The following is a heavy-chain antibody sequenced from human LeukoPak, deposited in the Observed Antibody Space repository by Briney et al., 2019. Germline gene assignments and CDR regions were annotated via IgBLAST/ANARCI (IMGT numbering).Heavy chain of an antibody. CDR1: GFTFDDYA. CDR2: ISWNSGSI. D-gene: IGHD2-21*01. V-gene: IGHV3-9*01. CDR3: AKGLSIHYYYYGMDV. J-gene: IGHJ6*02. Sequence: GRSLRLSCAASGFTFDDYAMHWVRQAPGKGLEWVSGISWNSGSIGYADSVKGRFIISRDNAKNSLYLQMNSLRAEDTALYYCAKGLSIHYYYYGMDVWGQGTTVTVSS.